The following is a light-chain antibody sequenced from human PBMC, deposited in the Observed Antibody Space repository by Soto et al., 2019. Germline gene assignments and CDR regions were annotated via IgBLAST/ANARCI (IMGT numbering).Light chain of an antibody. CDR2: SNN. CDR3: AAWDDSLNGVV. Sequence: QSVLTQPPSASGTPGQRVTISCSGSSSNIGSNTVNWYQQLPGTAPKLLIDSNNQRPSGVPDRFSGSKSGTSASLAISGLQSEDEADYYCAAWDDSLNGVVFGGGTTVTVL. J-gene: IGLJ2*01. V-gene: IGLV1-44*01. CDR1: SSNIGSNT.